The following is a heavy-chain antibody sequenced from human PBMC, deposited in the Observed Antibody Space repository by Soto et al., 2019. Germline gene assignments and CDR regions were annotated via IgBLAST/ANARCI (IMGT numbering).Heavy chain of an antibody. Sequence: GKGLEWIGYIYYSGSTNYNPSLKSRVTISVDTSKNQFSLKLSSVTAADTAVYYCATERGYYDSSGYLDYWGKGTLVTV. CDR3: ATERGYYDSSGYLDY. J-gene: IGHJ4*02. D-gene: IGHD3-22*01. CDR2: IYYSGST. V-gene: IGHV4-59*01.